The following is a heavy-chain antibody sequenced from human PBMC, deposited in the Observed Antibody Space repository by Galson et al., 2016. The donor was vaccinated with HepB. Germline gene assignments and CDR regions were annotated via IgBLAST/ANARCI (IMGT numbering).Heavy chain of an antibody. CDR3: VRPRGAAFEI. Sequence: SLRLSCAASGFTFGSYDMHWVRQAPGKGLEWVSAIGTGGDKYYAVSVKGRFTVSRENDKNSLFLRMGSLTVGDTALYYCVRPRGAAFEIWGQGTMVTVSS. CDR1: GFTFGSYD. CDR2: IGTGGDK. J-gene: IGHJ3*02. D-gene: IGHD3-10*01. V-gene: IGHV3-13*01.